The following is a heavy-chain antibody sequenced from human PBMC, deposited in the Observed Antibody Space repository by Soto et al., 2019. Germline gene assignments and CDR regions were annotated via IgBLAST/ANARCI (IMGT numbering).Heavy chain of an antibody. V-gene: IGHV3-30*18. CDR2: ISYDGSNK. D-gene: IGHD3-16*02. CDR1: GFTFSSYG. CDR3: ANLLSDY. Sequence: QVQLVESGGGVVQPGRSLRLSCAASGFTFSSYGMHWVRQAPGKGLEWVAVISYDGSNKYYADSVKGRFTISRDNSKNTLYLQMNSLRGEVTAVYYCANLLSDYWGQGTLVTVSS. J-gene: IGHJ4*02.